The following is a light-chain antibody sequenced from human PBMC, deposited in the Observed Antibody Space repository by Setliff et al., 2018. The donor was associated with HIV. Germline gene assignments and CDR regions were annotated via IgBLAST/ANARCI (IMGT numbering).Light chain of an antibody. CDR1: SSNIGNNY. CDR2: DNN. J-gene: IGLJ1*01. V-gene: IGLV1-51*01. Sequence: QSVLTQPPSVSAAPGQKVTISCSGSSSNIGNNYVSWYQQLPGTAPKLLIYDNNKRPSGIPDRFSGSTSGTSATLGITGLQTGDEADYYCGTWDSSLSAYVFGTGTKAPS. CDR3: GTWDSSLSAYV.